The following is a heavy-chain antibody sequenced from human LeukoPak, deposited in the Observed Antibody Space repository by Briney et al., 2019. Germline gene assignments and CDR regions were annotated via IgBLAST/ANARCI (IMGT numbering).Heavy chain of an antibody. CDR1: GYTFTSYG. J-gene: IGHJ4*02. CDR3: ARAGGYYDFWSGYYSHY. CDR2: ISAYNGNT. Sequence: EASVKASCKASGYTFTSYGISWVRQAPGQGLEWMGWISAYNGNTNYAQKLQGRVTMTTGTSTSTAYMELRSLRSDDTAVYYCARAGGYYDFWSGYYSHYWGQGTLVTVSS. D-gene: IGHD3-3*01. V-gene: IGHV1-18*01.